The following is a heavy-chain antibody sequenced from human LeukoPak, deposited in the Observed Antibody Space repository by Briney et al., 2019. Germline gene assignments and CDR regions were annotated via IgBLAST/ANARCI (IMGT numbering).Heavy chain of an antibody. J-gene: IGHJ6*02. V-gene: IGHV3-30-3*01. Sequence: GGSLRLSCAASGFTFSSYAMHWVRQAPGKGLEWVAVISYDGSNKYYADSVKGRFTISRDNSKNTLYLQMNSLRAEDTAVYYCARVLVRGPDTYYYYYGMDVWGQGTTVTVSS. CDR1: GFTFSSYA. D-gene: IGHD3-10*01. CDR3: ARVLVRGPDTYYYYYGMDV. CDR2: ISYDGSNK.